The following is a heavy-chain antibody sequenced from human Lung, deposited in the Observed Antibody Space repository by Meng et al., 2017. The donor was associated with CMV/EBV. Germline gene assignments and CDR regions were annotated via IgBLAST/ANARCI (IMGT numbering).Heavy chain of an antibody. Sequence: QVQRQEAGPGLVKPSHTLSLPCTVSGGSISSGDYYWSWIRQPPGKGLEWIGYIYYTGSTYYNPSLKSRVIISVDTSKNQFSRKLNSVTAADTAVYYCARVGGCSGGGCYHRLFDYWGQGTLVTVSS. D-gene: IGHD2-15*01. J-gene: IGHJ4*02. CDR3: ARVGGCSGGGCYHRLFDY. V-gene: IGHV4-30-4*01. CDR1: GGSISSGDYY. CDR2: IYYTGST.